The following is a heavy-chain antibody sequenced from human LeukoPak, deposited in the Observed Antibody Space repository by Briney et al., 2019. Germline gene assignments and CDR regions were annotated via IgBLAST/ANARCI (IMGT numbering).Heavy chain of an antibody. Sequence: GGSLRLSCAASGFMFSNFAMSWVRQAPGKGLEWVSTIYYSGGNTYSADSVKGRFTISRDNAKNTRYQQMNSLRAEDTAVYYCAKDQGQAVVPRRFDYWGQGTLVTISS. CDR2: IYYSGGNT. CDR1: GFMFSNFA. J-gene: IGHJ4*02. V-gene: IGHV3-23*01. D-gene: IGHD2-2*01. CDR3: AKDQGQAVVPRRFDY.